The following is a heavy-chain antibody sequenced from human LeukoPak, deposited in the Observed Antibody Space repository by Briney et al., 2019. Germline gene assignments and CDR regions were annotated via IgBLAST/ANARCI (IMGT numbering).Heavy chain of an antibody. CDR2: INPNSGGT. J-gene: IGHJ5*02. CDR3: ARDKVIASAGTPNWFDP. V-gene: IGHV1-2*02. Sequence: ASVKVSCKASGYTFTGYYMHWVRQAPGQGLEWMGWINPNSGGTNYAQKFQGRVTMTTDTSTSTAYMELRSLRSDDTAVYCCARDKVIASAGTPNWFDPWGQGTLVTVSS. CDR1: GYTFTGYY. D-gene: IGHD6-13*01.